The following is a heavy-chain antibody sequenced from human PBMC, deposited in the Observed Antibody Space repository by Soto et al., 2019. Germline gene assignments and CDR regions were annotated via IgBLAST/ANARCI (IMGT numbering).Heavy chain of an antibody. CDR2: IYHGGST. V-gene: IGHV4-4*02. D-gene: IGHD2-15*01. Sequence: QVQLQESGPGLVKPSGTLSLTCAVSGGSIISSNWWSWVRQPPGKGLEWIGEIYHGGSTNYNPSLMSRVTMSVDKSKNQFSLKLTSVTAADTAVYYCARDAPGVAPYWGQGTLVTVSS. CDR3: ARDAPGVAPY. J-gene: IGHJ4*02. CDR1: GGSIISSNW.